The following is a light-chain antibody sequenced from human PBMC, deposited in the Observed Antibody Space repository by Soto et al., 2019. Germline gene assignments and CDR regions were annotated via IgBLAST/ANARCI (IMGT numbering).Light chain of an antibody. CDR3: LQHNSYPLT. Sequence: DIQMTQSPSSLSASVGDRVTLTCRASQGIANDLAWYQQKPTKAPKRLIYAASSLQSGVPSRFSGSGAGTEFTLTIRSLQPEDFGTYYCLQHNSYPLTFGGGTTVEI. V-gene: IGKV1-17*01. J-gene: IGKJ4*01. CDR1: QGIAND. CDR2: AAS.